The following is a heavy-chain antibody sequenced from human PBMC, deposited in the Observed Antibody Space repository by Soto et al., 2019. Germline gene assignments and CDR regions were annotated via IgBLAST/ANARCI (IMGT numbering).Heavy chain of an antibody. CDR1: GFTFSSYG. J-gene: IGHJ4*02. Sequence: QVQLVESGGGVVQPGRSLRLSCAASGFTFSSYGMHWVRQAPGKGLEWVAVISYDGSNKYYADSVKGRFTISRDNSKNTLYLQMTSLRAEDTAVYYCAKEFSDDYGAYGWVQGTLVTVS. CDR2: ISYDGSNK. V-gene: IGHV3-30*18. D-gene: IGHD4-17*01. CDR3: AKEFSDDYGAYG.